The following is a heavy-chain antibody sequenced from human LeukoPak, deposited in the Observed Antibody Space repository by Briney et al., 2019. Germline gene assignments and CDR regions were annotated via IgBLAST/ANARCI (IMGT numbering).Heavy chain of an antibody. J-gene: IGHJ5*02. CDR3: ARASDPWLQLT. CDR1: GFTFSSPS. CDR2: IDSGSGNI. V-gene: IGHV3-48*04. Sequence: PGGSLRLSCAAAGFTFSSPSMNWGGQAPEQGLHWVSYIDSGSGNICYRDSVMGRFSISRDNAQTSLYLQMNSLRAEDTAVYYCARASDPWLQLTWGQGTLVTVSS. D-gene: IGHD5-24*01.